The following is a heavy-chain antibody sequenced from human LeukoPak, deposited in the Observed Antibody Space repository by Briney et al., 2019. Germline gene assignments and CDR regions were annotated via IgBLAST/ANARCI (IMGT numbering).Heavy chain of an antibody. V-gene: IGHV3-23*01. CDR1: GFTFSSYG. D-gene: IGHD3-9*01. CDR2: ISGSGGST. Sequence: GGSLRLSCAASGFTFSSYGMSWVRQAPGKGLEWVSAISGSGGSTYYADSVKGRFTISRDNSKNTLYLQMNSLRAEDTAVYYCAKETGYFDWLLQYYFDYWGQGTLVTVSS. J-gene: IGHJ4*02. CDR3: AKETGYFDWLLQYYFDY.